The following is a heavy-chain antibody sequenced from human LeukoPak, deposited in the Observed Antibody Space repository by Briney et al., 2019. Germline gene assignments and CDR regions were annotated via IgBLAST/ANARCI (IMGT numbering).Heavy chain of an antibody. CDR3: ARVRSAYDSLDY. V-gene: IGHV3-21*01. CDR2: ISSSSTYM. CDR1: GFTFSSYW. J-gene: IGHJ4*02. D-gene: IGHD5-12*01. Sequence: GGSLRLSCAASGFTFSSYWMHWVRQAPGKGLEWVSSISSSSTYMYYADSVKGRFTISRDNAKNSLYLQMNSLRAEDTGVYYCARVRSAYDSLDYWGQGTLVTVSS.